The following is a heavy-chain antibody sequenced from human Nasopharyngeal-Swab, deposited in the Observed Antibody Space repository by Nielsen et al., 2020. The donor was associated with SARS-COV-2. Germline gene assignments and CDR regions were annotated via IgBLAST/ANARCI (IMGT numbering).Heavy chain of an antibody. Sequence: SETLSLTCDVYGGLFSGHYWTWIRQPPGKGLEWIGEISHSGTTSSNPSLKSRVTVSVDTSKTQFSLKLTSVTAADTAVYYCVRGHDFWSGPPLYYWGQGSLVTVSS. D-gene: IGHD3-3*01. J-gene: IGHJ4*02. CDR1: GGLFSGHY. V-gene: IGHV4-34*01. CDR2: ISHSGTT. CDR3: VRGHDFWSGPPLYY.